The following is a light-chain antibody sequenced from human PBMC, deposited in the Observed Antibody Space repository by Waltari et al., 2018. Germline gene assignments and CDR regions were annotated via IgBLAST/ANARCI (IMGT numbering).Light chain of an antibody. Sequence: QSALTQPRSVSGSPGQSVTIPCTGPSSAVGTYNSVSWYQQPPNKAPNLMIYDVSERPSGVPDRFSGSKSGNTASLTISGLLSEDEADYYCCSYAGSYTFVIFGGGTKLTVL. CDR3: CSYAGSYTFVI. CDR1: SSAVGTYNS. J-gene: IGLJ2*01. V-gene: IGLV2-11*01. CDR2: DVS.